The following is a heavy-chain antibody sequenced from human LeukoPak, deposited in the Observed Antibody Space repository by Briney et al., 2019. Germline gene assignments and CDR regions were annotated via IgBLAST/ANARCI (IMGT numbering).Heavy chain of an antibody. J-gene: IGHJ4*02. CDR2: ISSSGSTI. D-gene: IGHD6-6*01. V-gene: IGHV3-11*01. CDR1: GFTFSDYY. CDR3: AMTPDSSSSFGY. Sequence: GGSLRLSCAASGFTFSDYYMSWIRQAPGKGLEWVSYISSSGSTIYYADSVKARFTISRDNAKNSLYLQMNSLRAEDTAVYYCAMTPDSSSSFGYWGQGTLVTVSS.